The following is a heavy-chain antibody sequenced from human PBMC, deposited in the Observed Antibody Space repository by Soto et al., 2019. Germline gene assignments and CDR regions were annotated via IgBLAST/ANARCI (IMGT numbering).Heavy chain of an antibody. CDR3: ARDCGRYCSGGSCYSCYYYGMDV. Sequence: PSETLSLTCTVSGGSISSGGYYWSWIRQHPGKGLEWIGYIYYSGSTYYNPSLKSRVTISVDTSKNQFSLKLSSVIAADTAVYYCARDCGRYCSGGSCYSCYYYGMDVWGQGTTVTVSS. CDR1: GGSISSGGYY. V-gene: IGHV4-31*03. D-gene: IGHD2-15*01. J-gene: IGHJ6*02. CDR2: IYYSGST.